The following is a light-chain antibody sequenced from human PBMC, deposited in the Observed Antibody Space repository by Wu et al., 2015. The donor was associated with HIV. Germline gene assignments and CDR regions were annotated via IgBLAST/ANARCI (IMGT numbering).Light chain of an antibody. J-gene: IGKJ1*01. CDR1: QNVKRY. V-gene: IGKV3-11*01. Sequence: IVLTQSPATLSLSPGDRATLSCRASQNVKRYLAWYQQKRGQPPRLLIYDASTRAAGIPARFSGSGSETDFTLTISNLQPDDIATYYCQQYKSYSWTFGQGTKVEIE. CDR3: QQYKSYSWT. CDR2: DAS.